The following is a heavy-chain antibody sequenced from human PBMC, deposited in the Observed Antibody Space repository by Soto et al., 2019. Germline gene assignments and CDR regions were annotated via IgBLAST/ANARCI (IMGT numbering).Heavy chain of an antibody. D-gene: IGHD5-18*01. CDR1: GGSFSGYY. J-gene: IGHJ6*02. CDR2: INHSGST. CDR3: ARGKRSSESYSYGFHYYYGMDV. Sequence: SETLSLTXAVYGGSFSGYYWSWIRQPPGKGLEWIGEINHSGSTNYNPSLKSRVTISVDTSKNQFSLKLSSVTAADTAVYYCARGKRSSESYSYGFHYYYGMDVWGQGTTVTVSS. V-gene: IGHV4-34*01.